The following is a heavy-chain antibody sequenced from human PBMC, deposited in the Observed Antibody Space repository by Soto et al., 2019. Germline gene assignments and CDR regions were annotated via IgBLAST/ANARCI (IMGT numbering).Heavy chain of an antibody. CDR2: ISNDGNNK. D-gene: IGHD3-10*01. CDR3: AKATSSLYRGSYFDY. V-gene: IGHV3-30*18. J-gene: IGHJ4*02. CDR1: GFTFSSYA. Sequence: PGGSLRLSCAASGFTFSSYAMHWVRQAPGKGLEWVAVISNDGNNKYYADSVKGRFTISRDNSKNTLYLQMNSLRAEDTAVYYCAKATSSLYRGSYFDYWGQGTRGTVS.